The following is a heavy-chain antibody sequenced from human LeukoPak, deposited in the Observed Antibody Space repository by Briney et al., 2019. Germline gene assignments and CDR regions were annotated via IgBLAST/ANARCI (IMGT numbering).Heavy chain of an antibody. CDR3: TSGGYYERVPPDWYFDL. D-gene: IGHD3-22*01. CDR2: IRSKANSYAT. CDR1: GFTFSGSA. V-gene: IGHV3-73*01. J-gene: IGHJ2*01. Sequence: GGSLRLSCAASGFTFSGSAMHWVRQASGKGLEWVGRIRSKANSYATAYAASVKGRFTISRDDSKNTAYLQMNSLKTEDTAVYYRTSGGYYERVPPDWYFDLWGRGTLVTVSS.